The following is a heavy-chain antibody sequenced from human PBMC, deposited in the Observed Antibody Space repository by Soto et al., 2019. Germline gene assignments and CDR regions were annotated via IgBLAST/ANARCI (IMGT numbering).Heavy chain of an antibody. J-gene: IGHJ4*02. D-gene: IGHD6-13*01. CDR1: GGSFSGYY. V-gene: IGHV4-34*01. CDR3: ARAPAAADHFDY. CDR2: INHSGST. Sequence: PSETLSLTCAVYGGSFSGYYWSWIRQPPGKGLEWIGEINHSGSTNYNPSLKSRVTISVDTSKNQFSLKLSSVTAADTAVYYCARAPAAADHFDYWGQGTLVTVSS.